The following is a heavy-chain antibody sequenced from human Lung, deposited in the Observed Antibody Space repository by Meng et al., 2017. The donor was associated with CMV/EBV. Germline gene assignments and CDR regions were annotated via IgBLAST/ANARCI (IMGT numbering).Heavy chain of an antibody. D-gene: IGHD6-19*01. CDR1: GFPLSNARMG. Sequence: SGPTLVKPTETLTLTCTVSGFPLSNARMGVSWIRQPPGKALEWLAHIFSNDEKSYSTSLKSRLTISKDTSKSQVVLTMTNMDPVDTATYYCARIRDSSGWFSSYYFDYWGQGTLVTVSS. CDR3: ARIRDSSGWFSSYYFDY. V-gene: IGHV2-26*01. J-gene: IGHJ4*02. CDR2: IFSNDEK.